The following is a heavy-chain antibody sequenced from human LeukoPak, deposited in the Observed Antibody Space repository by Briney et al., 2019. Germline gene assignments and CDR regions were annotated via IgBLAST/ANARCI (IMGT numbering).Heavy chain of an antibody. D-gene: IGHD3-22*01. CDR3: AKADYYDSNTYRAQFFQH. V-gene: IGHV3-21*04. J-gene: IGHJ1*01. CDR2: ISSSSSYR. Sequence: GGSLRLSCAASGFTFTTYNMNWVRQAPGKGLEWVSYISSSSSYRYYADSAKGRFTISRDNSKNTLYLQMNSLRAEDTAVYYCAKADYYDSNTYRAQFFQHWGQGTLVTVSS. CDR1: GFTFTTYN.